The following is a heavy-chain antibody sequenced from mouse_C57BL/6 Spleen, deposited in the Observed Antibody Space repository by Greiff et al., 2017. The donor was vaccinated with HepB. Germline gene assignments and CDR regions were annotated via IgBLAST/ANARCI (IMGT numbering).Heavy chain of an antibody. CDR1: GFSLPSYG. CDR3: ASLHYYGSSHWYFDV. J-gene: IGHJ1*03. Sequence: QVQLKQSGPGLVQPSQSLSITCTVSGFSLPSYGVHWVRQSPGKGLEWLGVIWSGGSTDYNAAFISRLSISKDNSKSQVFFKMNSLQADDTAIYYCASLHYYGSSHWYFDVWGTGTTVTVSS. CDR2: IWSGGST. V-gene: IGHV2-2*01. D-gene: IGHD1-1*01.